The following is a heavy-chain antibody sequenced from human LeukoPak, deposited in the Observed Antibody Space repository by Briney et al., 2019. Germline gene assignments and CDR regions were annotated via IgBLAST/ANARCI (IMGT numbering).Heavy chain of an antibody. J-gene: IGHJ5*02. Sequence: GGSLRLSCAASGFTLSTNWMSWVRQAPGKGPEWVANINQDGGDKNYVDFVKGRFTISRDNAKNSLYLQMNSLRVEDTAVYYCVRWATLSPWGQGTLVTVSS. CDR2: INQDGGDK. CDR1: GFTLSTNW. V-gene: IGHV3-7*01. D-gene: IGHD5-12*01. CDR3: VRWATLSP.